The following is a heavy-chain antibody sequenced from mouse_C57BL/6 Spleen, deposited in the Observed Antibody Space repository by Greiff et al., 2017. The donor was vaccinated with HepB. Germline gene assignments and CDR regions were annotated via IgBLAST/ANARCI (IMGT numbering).Heavy chain of an antibody. D-gene: IGHD1-3*01. V-gene: IGHV5-6*01. CDR2: ISSGGSYT. CDR1: GFTFSSYG. Sequence: VQLKESGGDLVKPGGSLKLSCAASGFTFSSYGMSWVRQTPDKRLEWVATISSGGSYTYYPDSVKGRFTISRDNAKNTLYLQMSSLKSEDTAMYYCARRNSKGAMDYWGQGTSVTVSS. J-gene: IGHJ4*01. CDR3: ARRNSKGAMDY.